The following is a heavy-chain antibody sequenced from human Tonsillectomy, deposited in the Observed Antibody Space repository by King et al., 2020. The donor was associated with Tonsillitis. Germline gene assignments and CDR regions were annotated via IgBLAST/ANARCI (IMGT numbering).Heavy chain of an antibody. V-gene: IGHV3-30-3*01. CDR1: EFTFSTYA. CDR3: VRDTDYGDYGFDY. J-gene: IGHJ4*02. D-gene: IGHD4-17*01. Sequence: VQLVESGGGVVQPGRSLRLSCAASEFTFSTYAMHWVRQAPGKGLEWVAVISHDGNKKYYADSVKGRFTISRDNSKNTLYLQVNSLRAEDTAMYYCVRDTDYGDYGFDYWGQGTLVTVSS. CDR2: ISHDGNKK.